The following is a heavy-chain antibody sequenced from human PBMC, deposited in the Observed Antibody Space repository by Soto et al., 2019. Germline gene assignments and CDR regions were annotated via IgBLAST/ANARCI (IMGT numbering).Heavy chain of an antibody. J-gene: IGHJ3*02. CDR3: AREGGSYDSGGYLIRGAFDI. V-gene: IGHV4-31*03. CDR1: GDSISRIDYY. D-gene: IGHD3-22*01. Sequence: QVQLQESGPGLVKPSQTLSLTCSVSGDSISRIDYYWTWIRQHPGKGLEWIGNIYFRGNTYYSPSLESRLTISVDTSKNQFSLKLTSVTAADTAVYYCAREGGSYDSGGYLIRGAFDIWGQGTMVTVSS. CDR2: IYFRGNT.